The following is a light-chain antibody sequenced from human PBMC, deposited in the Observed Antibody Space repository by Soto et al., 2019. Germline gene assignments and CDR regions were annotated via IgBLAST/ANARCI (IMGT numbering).Light chain of an antibody. J-gene: IGKJ3*01. CDR3: QHYNDFLLI. CDR2: DAS. CDR1: QSISRS. Sequence: DIQMTQSPSTLSASVGDRVTITCRASQSISRSLAWYQQNPGKAPKLLIFDASSLESGVPLRFSGSGSGTEFTLTISSLQPDDFAAYYCQHYNDFLLIFGPGTTVDIK. V-gene: IGKV1-5*01.